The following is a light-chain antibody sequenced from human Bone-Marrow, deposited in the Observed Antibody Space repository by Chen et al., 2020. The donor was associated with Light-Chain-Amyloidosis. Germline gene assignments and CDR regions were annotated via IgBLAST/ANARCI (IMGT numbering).Light chain of an antibody. CDR1: SSDVGGDNH. V-gene: IGLV2-14*01. CDR3: SSYTITNTLV. CDR2: EVT. J-gene: IGLJ1*01. Sequence: QSALTQPASVSGSPGQSITISCTGTSSDVGGDNHVSWYQKHPDKAPKLMIYEVTNRPSWVPDRFSGSKSDNTASLSIPGLQTEDEADYCCSSYTITNTLVFGSGTRVTVL.